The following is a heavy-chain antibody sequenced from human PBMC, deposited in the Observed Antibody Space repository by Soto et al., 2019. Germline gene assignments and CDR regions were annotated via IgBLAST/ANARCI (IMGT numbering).Heavy chain of an antibody. CDR1: GFTFSNAW. V-gene: IGHV3-15*07. CDR3: TTTYYYDSSGFPRHLYYYYGMDV. Sequence: PGGSLRLSCAASGFTFSNAWMNWVRQAPGKGLEWVGRIKSKTDGGTTDYAAPVKGRFTISRDDSKNKLYLQMNSLKTEDTFVYFCTTTYYYDSSGFPRHLYYYYGMDVWGQGTTVTVSS. J-gene: IGHJ6*02. CDR2: IKSKTDGGTT. D-gene: IGHD3-22*01.